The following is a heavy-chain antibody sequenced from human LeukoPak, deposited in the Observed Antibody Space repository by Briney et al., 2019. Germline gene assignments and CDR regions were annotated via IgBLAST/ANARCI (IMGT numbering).Heavy chain of an antibody. J-gene: IGHJ6*02. Sequence: GSSVKVSCKASGGTFSTYSISWVRQAPGRGLEWVGRIIPIFGTTNYVQKFQGRVTITADESASTAYMELSSLRSEDTAVYYCARVHYYGSGIERTNYGMDVWGQGTTVTVSS. D-gene: IGHD3-10*01. CDR3: ARVHYYGSGIERTNYGMDV. V-gene: IGHV1-69*01. CDR2: IIPIFGTT. CDR1: GGTFSTYS.